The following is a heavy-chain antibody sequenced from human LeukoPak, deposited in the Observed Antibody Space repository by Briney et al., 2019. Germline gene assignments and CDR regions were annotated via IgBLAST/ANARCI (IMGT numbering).Heavy chain of an antibody. CDR2: INHSGST. CDR3: ARGRNYYGSGSHSNWFDP. D-gene: IGHD3-10*01. J-gene: IGHJ5*02. V-gene: IGHV4-34*01. CDR1: GGSFSGYY. Sequence: SETLSLTCAVYGGSFSGYYRSWIRQPPGKGLEWIGEINHSGSTNYNPSLKSRVTISVDTSKNQFSLKLSSVTAADTAVYYCARGRNYYGSGSHSNWFDPWGQGTLVTVSS.